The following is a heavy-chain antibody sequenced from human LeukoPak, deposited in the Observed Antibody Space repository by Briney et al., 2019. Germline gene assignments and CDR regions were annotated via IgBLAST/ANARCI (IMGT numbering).Heavy chain of an antibody. CDR1: GGSISSSSYY. J-gene: IGHJ4*02. Sequence: KPSETLSLTCTVSGGSISSSSYYWGWIRQPPGKGLEWIGSIYYSGSTYYNPSLKSRVTISVDTSKNQFSLKLSSVTAADTAVYYCARHGSYRGIAATFWGQGTLVTVSS. D-gene: IGHD3-16*02. CDR3: ARHGSYRGIAATF. V-gene: IGHV4-39*01. CDR2: IYYSGST.